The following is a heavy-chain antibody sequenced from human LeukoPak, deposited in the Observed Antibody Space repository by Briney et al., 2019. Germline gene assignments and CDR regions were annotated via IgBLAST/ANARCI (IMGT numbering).Heavy chain of an antibody. CDR1: GGSISSGGYS. V-gene: IGHV4-30-2*01. CDR2: IYHSGST. D-gene: IGHD5-12*01. J-gene: IGHJ4*02. CDR3: ARGAPLSSGYSDY. Sequence: SQTLSLTCAVSGGSISSGGYSWSWIRQPPGKGLEWIGYIYHSGSTYYNPSLKSRVTISVDRSKNQFSLKLSSVTAADTAVYYCARGAPLSSGYSDYWGQGTLVTVSS.